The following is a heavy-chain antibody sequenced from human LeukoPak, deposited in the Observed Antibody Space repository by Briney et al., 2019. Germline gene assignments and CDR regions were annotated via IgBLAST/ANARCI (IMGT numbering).Heavy chain of an antibody. V-gene: IGHV3-33*01. Sequence: GGSLRLSCAASGFTFSSYGMHWVRQAPGKGLEWVAVIWYDGSNKYYADSVKGRFTISRDNSKNTLYLQMNSLRAEDTAVYYCARGVTGTTGFDYWGQGTLVTVSS. CDR1: GFTFSSYG. CDR3: ARGVTGTTGFDY. J-gene: IGHJ4*02. D-gene: IGHD1-7*01. CDR2: IWYDGSNK.